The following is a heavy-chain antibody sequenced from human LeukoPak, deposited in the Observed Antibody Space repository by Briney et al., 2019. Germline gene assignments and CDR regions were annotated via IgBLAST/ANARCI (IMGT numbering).Heavy chain of an antibody. CDR1: GGSVSSYY. CDR3: VRDYSSGWPMSYYNPYIDL. D-gene: IGHD4-11*01. CDR2: VFVTGSP. V-gene: IGHV4-4*07. Sequence: SETLSLTCTFYGGSVSSYYWSWVRQPAGKPLEWIGRVFVTGSPYYSPSLKTRVTISLDASKNQLSLRLASVTAADTAVYYCVRDYSSGWPMSYYNPYIDLWGKGTMVTVSS. J-gene: IGHJ6*03.